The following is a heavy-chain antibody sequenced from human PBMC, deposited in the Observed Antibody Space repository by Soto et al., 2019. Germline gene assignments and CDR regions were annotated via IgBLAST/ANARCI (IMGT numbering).Heavy chain of an antibody. Sequence: QVRLVQSGAEVKKPGSSVKVSCKASGGTFSSYPLSWVRQAPGQGLEWMGAIIPIFGIVNSAQKFQGRVSITADESTSTAFMELSSLTSEDTAVYYCARPRTTGTTKGYDYWGQGTLVTVS. CDR1: GGTFSSYP. V-gene: IGHV1-69*01. CDR3: ARPRTTGTTKGYDY. CDR2: IIPIFGIV. D-gene: IGHD1-1*01. J-gene: IGHJ4*02.